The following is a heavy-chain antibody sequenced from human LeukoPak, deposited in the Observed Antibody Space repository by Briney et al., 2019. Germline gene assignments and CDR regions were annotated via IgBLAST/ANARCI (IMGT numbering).Heavy chain of an antibody. CDR3: ARWGGSFSSRFDP. V-gene: IGHV3-23*01. D-gene: IGHD1-26*01. CDR2: ISGSGAST. Sequence: PGGSLRLSCAASGSTSSTYAMSWVHQAPGKGLEWVSAISGSGASTYYADSVTGRFTISRDNSKNTVFLHMKTLRVEDTALYYCARWGGSFSSRFDPWGQGTLVTVSS. CDR1: GSTSSTYA. J-gene: IGHJ5*02.